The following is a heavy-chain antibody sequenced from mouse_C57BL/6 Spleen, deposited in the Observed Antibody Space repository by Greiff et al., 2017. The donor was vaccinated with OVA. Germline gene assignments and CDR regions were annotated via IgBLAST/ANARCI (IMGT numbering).Heavy chain of an antibody. CDR3: ARRDDFDY. J-gene: IGHJ2*01. Sequence: VQLKQPGAELVMPGASVKLSCKASGYTFTSYWMHWVKQRPGQGLEWIGEIDPSDSYTNYNQKFKGKSTLTVDKSSSTAYMQLSSLTSEDSAVYYCARRDDFDYWGQGTTLTVSS. V-gene: IGHV1-69*01. CDR1: GYTFTSYW. CDR2: IDPSDSYT.